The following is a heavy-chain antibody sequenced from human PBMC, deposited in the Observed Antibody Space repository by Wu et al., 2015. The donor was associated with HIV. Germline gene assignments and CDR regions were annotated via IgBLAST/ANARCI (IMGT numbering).Heavy chain of an antibody. D-gene: IGHD2-2*01. Sequence: QVQLVQSGAEMKKPGASVRVSCKTSGYTFTSYDIIWVRQATGQGLEWMGWMNPNSGDTEYAQNFQGRVTMTRDTSISTAYMELSRLRSDDTAVYYCARDLSRDCSSTSCYWFDPGAREPWSPSPQ. J-gene: IGHJ5*02. CDR1: GYTFTSYD. V-gene: IGHV1-2*02. CDR3: ARDLSRDCSSTSCYWFDP. CDR2: MNPNSGDT.